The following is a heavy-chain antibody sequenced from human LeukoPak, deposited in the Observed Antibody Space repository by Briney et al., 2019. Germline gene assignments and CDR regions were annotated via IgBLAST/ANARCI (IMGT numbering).Heavy chain of an antibody. CDR1: GGTFSSYA. CDR3: ARGPSQLRYFDWTPFDY. CDR2: IIPIFGTA. V-gene: IGHV1-69*05. D-gene: IGHD3-9*01. Sequence: GASVKVSCKASGGTFSSYAISWVRQAPGQGLEWMGGIIPIFGTANYAQKFQGRVTMTRNTSISTAYMELSSLRSEDTAVYYCARGPSQLRYFDWTPFDYWGQGTLVTVSS. J-gene: IGHJ4*02.